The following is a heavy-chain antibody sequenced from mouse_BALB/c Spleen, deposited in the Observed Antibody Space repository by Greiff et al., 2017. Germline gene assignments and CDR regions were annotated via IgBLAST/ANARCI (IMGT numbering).Heavy chain of an antibody. D-gene: IGHD1-2*01. CDR3: ARLLLRLRSAMDY. Sequence: QVQLKQSGAELVRPGSSVKISCKASGYAFSSYWMNWVKQRPGQGLEWIGQIYPGDGDTNYNGKFKGKATLTADKSSSTAYMQLSSLTSEDSAVYFCARLLLRLRSAMDYWGQGTSVTVSS. CDR2: IYPGDGDT. V-gene: IGHV1-80*01. J-gene: IGHJ4*01. CDR1: GYAFSSYW.